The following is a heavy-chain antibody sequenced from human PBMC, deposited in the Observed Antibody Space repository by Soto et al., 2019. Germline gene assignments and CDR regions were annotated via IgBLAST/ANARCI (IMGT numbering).Heavy chain of an antibody. D-gene: IGHD3-10*01. Sequence: QVQLVESGGGVVQPGRSLRLSCAASGFTFSLYGMHWVRQAPGKGLEWVAVIWYDGSNQFYADSVKGRFTISRDNSKNMVNLQMNSLRAEDTAIYYCARDLRPYYYGSGFYHTDYFDYWGQGTLVTVSS. CDR1: GFTFSLYG. J-gene: IGHJ4*02. V-gene: IGHV3-33*01. CDR3: ARDLRPYYYGSGFYHTDYFDY. CDR2: IWYDGSNQ.